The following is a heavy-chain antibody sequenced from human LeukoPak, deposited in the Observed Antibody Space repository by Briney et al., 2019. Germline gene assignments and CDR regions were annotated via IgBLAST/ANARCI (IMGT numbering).Heavy chain of an antibody. V-gene: IGHV3-74*01. D-gene: IGHD2-15*01. J-gene: IGHJ4*02. Sequence: GGSLRLSCAASGFTFSSYAMSWVRQAPGKGPVWVSRINDDGSSTSYADSVKGRFTISRDNAKSSLYLQMNSLRAEDTAVYYCAGDEVVGASFDYWGQGTLVTVSS. CDR2: INDDGSST. CDR3: AGDEVVGASFDY. CDR1: GFTFSSYA.